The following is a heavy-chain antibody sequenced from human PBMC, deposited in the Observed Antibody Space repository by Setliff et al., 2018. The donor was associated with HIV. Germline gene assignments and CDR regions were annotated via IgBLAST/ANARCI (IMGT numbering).Heavy chain of an antibody. D-gene: IGHD1-26*01. CDR2: IHSNGNT. Sequence: PSETLSLTCTVSGGSINYYYWNWIRQPAGKGLEWLGRIHSNGNTNFNPSLKSRINMSVDMSKNQVSMKLTSVTAADTALYYCARCRKAVGVWFDPWGQGIQVTVSS. J-gene: IGHJ5*02. V-gene: IGHV4-4*07. CDR1: GGSINYYY. CDR3: ARCRKAVGVWFDP.